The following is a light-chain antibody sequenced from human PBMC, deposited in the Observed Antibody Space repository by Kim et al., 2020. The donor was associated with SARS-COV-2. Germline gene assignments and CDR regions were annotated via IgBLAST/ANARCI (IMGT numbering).Light chain of an antibody. Sequence: GDRVTITCRASQSIGGWLAWYQQKPGKAPKLLIYDASSVESGVPSRFSGSGSGTEFTLTISSPQPDDSATYYCQHHSTYPITFGQGTRLEIK. CDR1: QSIGGW. CDR3: QHHSTYPIT. CDR2: DAS. V-gene: IGKV1-5*01. J-gene: IGKJ5*01.